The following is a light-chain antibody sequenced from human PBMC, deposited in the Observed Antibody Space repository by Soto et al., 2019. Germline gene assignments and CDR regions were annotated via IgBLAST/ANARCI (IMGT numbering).Light chain of an antibody. V-gene: IGKV1-5*03. CDR2: QAS. CDR1: QSISSW. CDR3: QQYKSDVRT. J-gene: IGKJ1*01. Sequence: DIQMTQSPSTMSACVGDIVTITCRASQSISSWLAWYQQKPGKAPKLLIYQASSLQSGVPSRFSGSGSETEFTLTISSLLPDDFATYFCQQYKSDVRTCGQGTRSIS.